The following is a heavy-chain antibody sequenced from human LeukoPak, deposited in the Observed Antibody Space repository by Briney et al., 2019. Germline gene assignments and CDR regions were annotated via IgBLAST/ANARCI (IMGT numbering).Heavy chain of an antibody. CDR3: ARHSICFDP. V-gene: IGHV4-59*08. J-gene: IGHJ5*02. CDR1: GGSISSYY. CDR2: ISYSGST. Sequence: SETLSLTRTVSGGSISSYYWSWLRQPPGKGLEWIGYISYSGSTNYNPSLKSRVTISVDTSKNQFSLKLTSVTAADTAVYYCARHSICFDPWGQGTLVTVSS.